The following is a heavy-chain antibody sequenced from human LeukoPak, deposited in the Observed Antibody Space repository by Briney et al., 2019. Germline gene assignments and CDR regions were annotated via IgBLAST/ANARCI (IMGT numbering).Heavy chain of an antibody. J-gene: IGHJ5*02. D-gene: IGHD4-23*01. CDR1: GASIASGSYH. V-gene: IGHV4-61*02. CDR3: TRGGHDYGGSFDP. Sequence: SETLSLTCAISGASIASGSYHWDWIRQPAGSRLEYIGRISAGGRTNYNPSLKSRLTISMDTSKNHVSLRLSSVTAADTALYYCTRGGHDYGGSFDPWGQGILVTVSS. CDR2: ISAGGRT.